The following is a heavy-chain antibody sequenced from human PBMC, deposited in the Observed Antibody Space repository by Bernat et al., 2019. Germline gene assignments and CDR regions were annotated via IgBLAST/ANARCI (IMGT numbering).Heavy chain of an antibody. J-gene: IGHJ1*01. CDR3: AVEAVAGTEYFQH. Sequence: QLQLQESGPGLVKPSETLSLTCTVSGGSISSSSYYWGWIRQPPGKGLEWIGSIYYSGSTYYNPSLESRVTISVDTSKNQFSLKLSSVTAADTAVYYCAVEAVAGTEYFQHWGQGTLVTVSS. V-gene: IGHV4-39*01. D-gene: IGHD6-19*01. CDR2: IYYSGST. CDR1: GGSISSSSYY.